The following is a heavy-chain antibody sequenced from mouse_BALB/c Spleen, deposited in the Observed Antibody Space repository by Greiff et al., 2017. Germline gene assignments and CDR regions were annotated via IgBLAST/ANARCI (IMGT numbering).Heavy chain of an antibody. CDR1: GFTFSNYW. CDR3: NWEEGFAY. Sequence: LQQSGGGLVQPGGSMKLSCVASGFTFSNYWMNWVRQSPEKGLEWVAEIRLKSNNYATHYAESVKGRFTISRDDSKSSVYLQMNNLRAEDTGIYYCNWEEGFAYWGQGTLVTVSA. J-gene: IGHJ3*01. V-gene: IGHV6-6*02. CDR2: IRLKSNNYAT.